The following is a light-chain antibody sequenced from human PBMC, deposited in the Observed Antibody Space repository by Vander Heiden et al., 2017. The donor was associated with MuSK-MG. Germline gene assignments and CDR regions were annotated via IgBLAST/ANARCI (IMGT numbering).Light chain of an antibody. CDR1: NIGSKS. CDR2: YDS. V-gene: IGLV3-21*04. J-gene: IGLJ2*01. Sequence: SHVLTHPPSVSVAPGKTARIPCGCNNIGSKSVHWYQQKPGQAPVLVIYYDSDRPSGIPERFSGSNSGNTATLTISRVEAGDEADYYCQVWDSSSDHVVFGGGTKLTVL. CDR3: QVWDSSSDHVV.